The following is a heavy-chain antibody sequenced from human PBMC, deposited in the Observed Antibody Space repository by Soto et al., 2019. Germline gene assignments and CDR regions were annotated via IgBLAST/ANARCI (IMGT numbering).Heavy chain of an antibody. V-gene: IGHV1-2*04. Sequence: ASVKVSCKTSGYTFTAYCVYWVRLAPGQRLEWMGCINPNSGGTNYAQKFQGWLTMTRDTSITTAYMELSRLTSDDTAVYYCARDSVYNSYSTYFDYWGQGSLVTVSS. CDR1: GYTFTAYC. D-gene: IGHD5-18*01. CDR2: INPNSGGT. J-gene: IGHJ4*02. CDR3: ARDSVYNSYSTYFDY.